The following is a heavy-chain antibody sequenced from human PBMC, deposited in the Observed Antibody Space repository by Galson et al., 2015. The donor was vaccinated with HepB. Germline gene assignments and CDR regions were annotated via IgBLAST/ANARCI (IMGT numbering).Heavy chain of an antibody. CDR2: ISRGSDYI. Sequence: LRLSCAASGFTFSSYTVNWVRQAPGKGLEWVSSISRGSDYIYYADSVKGRFTVSRDNAKNSLYLQMNSLRAEDTAVYYCARNRPPDIAAAGSFQHWGQGTLVTVSS. D-gene: IGHD6-13*01. J-gene: IGHJ1*01. CDR1: GFTFSSYT. CDR3: ARNRPPDIAAAGSFQH. V-gene: IGHV3-21*01.